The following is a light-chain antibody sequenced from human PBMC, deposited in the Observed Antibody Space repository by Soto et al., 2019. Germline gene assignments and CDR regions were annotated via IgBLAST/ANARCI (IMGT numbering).Light chain of an antibody. J-gene: IGLJ2*01. CDR2: END. CDR1: SSDIGSNY. CDR3: ATWDSSLSVGV. V-gene: IGLV1-51*01. Sequence: QSVLTQPPSVSAAPGQKVTISCSGSSSDIGSNYVSWYQQLPGTAPKLLIYENDKRPSGIPDRFSGSKSGTSATLAITGLQTGDEADYYCATWDSSLSVGVFGGGTKLTVL.